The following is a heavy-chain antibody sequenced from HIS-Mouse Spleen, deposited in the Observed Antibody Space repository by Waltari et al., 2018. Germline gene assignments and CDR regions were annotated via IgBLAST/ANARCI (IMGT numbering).Heavy chain of an antibody. CDR3: AREIPYSSSWYDWYFDL. D-gene: IGHD6-13*01. Sequence: QLQLQESGPGLVKPSETLSLTCTVSGGSISSTSYYWGWICQPRGKGREWIGSICYSGSTYYNPSLKSRVTISVDTSKNQFSLKLSSVTAADTAVYYCAREIPYSSSWYDWYFDLWGRGTLVTVSS. CDR1: GGSISSTSYY. J-gene: IGHJ2*01. CDR2: ICYSGST. V-gene: IGHV4-39*07.